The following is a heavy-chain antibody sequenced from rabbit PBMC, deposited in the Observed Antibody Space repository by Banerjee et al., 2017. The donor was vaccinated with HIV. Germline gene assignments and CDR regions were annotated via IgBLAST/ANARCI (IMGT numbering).Heavy chain of an antibody. CDR3: ARDRGYDDYGRYYFNL. V-gene: IGHV1S45*01. D-gene: IGHD2-1*01. CDR1: GFSFSYSYY. J-gene: IGHJ4*01. Sequence: QEQLVESGGGLVQPEGSLTLTCTASGFSFSYSYYMCWVRQAPGKGLEWIACIYDGDNDSAYYASWVNGRFTISLDNAQNTVFLQMTSLTAADTATYFCARDRGYDDYGRYYFNLWGPGTLVTVS. CDR2: IYDGDNDSA.